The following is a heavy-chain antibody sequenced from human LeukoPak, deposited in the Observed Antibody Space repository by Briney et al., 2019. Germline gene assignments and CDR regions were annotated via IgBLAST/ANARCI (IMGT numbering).Heavy chain of an antibody. CDR1: GGTFSSYA. V-gene: IGHV1-69*05. CDR3: ASSTHRGYCSSTSCYHDAFDI. J-gene: IGHJ3*02. D-gene: IGHD2-2*01. CDR2: IIPIFGTA. Sequence: SVKVSCKASGGTFSSYAISWVRQAPGQGLEWMGGIIPIFGTANYAQKFQGRVTITTDESTSTAYMELSSLRSEDTAVYYCASSTHRGYCSSTSCYHDAFDIWGQGTMVTVSS.